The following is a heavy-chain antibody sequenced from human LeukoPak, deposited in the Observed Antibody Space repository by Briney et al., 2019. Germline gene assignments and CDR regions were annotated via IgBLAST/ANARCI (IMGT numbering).Heavy chain of an antibody. J-gene: IGHJ3*02. CDR3: TREGVDVFDI. CDR2: ILYDGVNK. Sequence: GGSLRLSCTASGFTFSRYAMQWVRQAPGKGLEWVAFILYDGVNKYYADSVKGRLTISRDNSKNTLYLQMSSLRTEDTAVYYCTREGVDVFDIWGQGTMVTVSS. CDR1: GFTFSRYA. D-gene: IGHD3-10*01. V-gene: IGHV3-30-3*01.